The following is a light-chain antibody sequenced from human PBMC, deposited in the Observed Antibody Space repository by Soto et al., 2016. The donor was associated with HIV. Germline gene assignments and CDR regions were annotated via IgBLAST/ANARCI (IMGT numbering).Light chain of an antibody. CDR3: QVWDADSDVA. J-gene: IGLJ2*01. CDR1: NIGTRS. Sequence: SYELTQPPSVSVAPGKTARFTCGGDNIGTRSVHWYQQKPGQAPVLVVHDDGDRPSGIPERFSGSNSGNTATLTISRVEAGDEADYYCQVWDADSDVAFGGGTRLTVL. CDR2: DDG. V-gene: IGLV3-21*03.